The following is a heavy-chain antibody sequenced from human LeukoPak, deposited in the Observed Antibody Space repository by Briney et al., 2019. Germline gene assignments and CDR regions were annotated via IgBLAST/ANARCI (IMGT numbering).Heavy chain of an antibody. V-gene: IGHV4-59*08. CDR3: ARQVKWELRV. J-gene: IGHJ4*02. D-gene: IGHD1-26*01. CDR2: IYYSGST. CDR1: GGSISSYY. Sequence: SETLSLTCTVSGGSISSYYWSWIRRPPGKGLEWIGYIYYSGSTNYNPSLKSRVTISVDTSKNQFSLKLSSVTAADTAVYYCARQVKWELRVWGQGTLVTVSS.